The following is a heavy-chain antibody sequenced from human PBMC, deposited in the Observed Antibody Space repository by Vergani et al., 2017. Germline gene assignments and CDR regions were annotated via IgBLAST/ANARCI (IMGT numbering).Heavy chain of an antibody. CDR2: IGTAGDT. J-gene: IGHJ4*02. CDR1: GFTFSTYD. D-gene: IGHD1/OR15-1a*01. V-gene: IGHV3-13*01. Sequence: EVQLVESGGGLVQPGGSLRLSCAASGFTFSTYDMHWARQATGKGLEWVSAIGTAGDTYYPGSVKGRFTISRENAKNSLYLQMNGLRAGDTAVYYCVRGREHSSAPGYFDSWGQGTLVTVSS. CDR3: VRGREHSSAPGYFDS.